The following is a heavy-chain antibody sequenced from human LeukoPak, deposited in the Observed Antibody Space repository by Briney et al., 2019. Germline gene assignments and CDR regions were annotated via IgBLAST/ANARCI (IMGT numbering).Heavy chain of an antibody. D-gene: IGHD2-15*01. CDR1: GASISSLSYY. Sequence: SETLSLTCTVSGASISSLSYYWGWIRQPPGKGLEWIGLVYFSGSTHYNPSLKSRATISVDTSKNQFSLKLNSVTAADTAVYYCARPTVGYCSGGSCTGMNWFDPRGQGTLVTVSS. V-gene: IGHV4-39*01. J-gene: IGHJ5*02. CDR3: ARPTVGYCSGGSCTGMNWFDP. CDR2: VYFSGST.